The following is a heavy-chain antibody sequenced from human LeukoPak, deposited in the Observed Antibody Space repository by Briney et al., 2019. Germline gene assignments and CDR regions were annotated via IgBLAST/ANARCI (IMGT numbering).Heavy chain of an antibody. Sequence: SETLSLTCTVSGGSVSSGSYWSWIRLPPGKGLEWIGYIYYSGSTNYNPSLQSRVTISVDTSKSQFSLKLSSATAADTAVYYCARATYDSSVHFDYWGQGTLVTVSS. D-gene: IGHD3-22*01. CDR2: IYYSGST. CDR3: ARATYDSSVHFDY. V-gene: IGHV4-61*01. J-gene: IGHJ4*02. CDR1: GGSVSSGSY.